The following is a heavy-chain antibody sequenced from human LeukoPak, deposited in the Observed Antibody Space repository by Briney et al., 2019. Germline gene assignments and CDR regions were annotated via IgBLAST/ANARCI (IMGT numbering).Heavy chain of an antibody. CDR2: ISSSSSYI. Sequence: GGSLRLSCAASGFTLSSYSMNWARQAPGKGLEWVSSISSSSSYIYYADSVKGRFTISRDNAKNSLYLQMNSLRAEDTAVYYCARDGIVVVPAAMGYWGQGTLVTVSS. V-gene: IGHV3-21*01. J-gene: IGHJ4*02. D-gene: IGHD2-2*01. CDR3: ARDGIVVVPAAMGY. CDR1: GFTLSSYS.